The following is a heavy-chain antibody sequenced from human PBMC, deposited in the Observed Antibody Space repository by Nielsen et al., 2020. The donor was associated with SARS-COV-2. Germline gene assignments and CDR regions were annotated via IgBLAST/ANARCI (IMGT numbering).Heavy chain of an antibody. CDR3: AKLAAAAPSDY. J-gene: IGHJ4*02. D-gene: IGHD6-13*01. CDR1: GFIFDDYA. CDR2: ISSKSGSI. Sequence: GGSLRLSCAASGFIFDDYAMYWVRQAPGKGLEWVSGISSKSGSIGYADSVKGRFTISRDNAKNSLYLQMNSLRDEDTALYYCAKLAAAAPSDYWGQGTLVTVSS. V-gene: IGHV3-9*01.